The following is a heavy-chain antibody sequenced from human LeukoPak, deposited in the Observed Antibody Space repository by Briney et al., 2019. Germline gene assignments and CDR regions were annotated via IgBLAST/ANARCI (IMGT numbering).Heavy chain of an antibody. D-gene: IGHD2-15*01. CDR2: IIPIFGTA. J-gene: IGHJ3*02. V-gene: IGHV1-69*13. CDR3: ARDTVGQGPSGGRPESPDAFDI. CDR1: GGTFSSYA. Sequence: GASVKVSCKASGGTFSSYAISWVRQAPGQGLEWMGGIIPIFGTANYAQKFQGRVTITADESTSTAYMELSSLRSEDTAVYYCARDTVGQGPSGGRPESPDAFDIWGQGTMVTVSS.